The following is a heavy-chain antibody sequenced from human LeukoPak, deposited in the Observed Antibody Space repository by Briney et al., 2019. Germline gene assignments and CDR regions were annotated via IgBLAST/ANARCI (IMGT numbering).Heavy chain of an antibody. CDR3: AKDRPRLLWFGELFDY. V-gene: IGHV3-23*01. CDR1: GFTFSSYA. Sequence: GGSLGLSCAASGFTFSSYAMSWVRQAPGKGLEWVSAISGSGGSTYYADSVKGRFTISRDNSKNTLYLQMNSLRAEDTAVYYCAKDRPRLLWFGELFDYWGQGTLVTVSS. J-gene: IGHJ4*02. CDR2: ISGSGGST. D-gene: IGHD3-10*01.